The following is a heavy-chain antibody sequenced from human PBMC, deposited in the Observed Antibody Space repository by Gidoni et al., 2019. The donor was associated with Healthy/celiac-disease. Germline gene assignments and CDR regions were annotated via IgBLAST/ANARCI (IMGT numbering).Heavy chain of an antibody. V-gene: IGHV1-3*01. D-gene: IGHD6-13*01. J-gene: IGHJ4*02. CDR1: GYTFTSYA. CDR2: LNSGKGNT. Sequence: QVQLVQSGAEVKKPGASVKVSCKASGYTFTSYAMHWVRQAPVQRLEWMGWLNSGKGNTKYSQKFQGRVTITRDTSASTAYMELSSLRSEDTALYYCARERIAAAFDYWGQGTLVTVSS. CDR3: ARERIAAAFDY.